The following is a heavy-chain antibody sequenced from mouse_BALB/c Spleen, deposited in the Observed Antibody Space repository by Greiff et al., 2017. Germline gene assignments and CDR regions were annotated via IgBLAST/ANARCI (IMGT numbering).Heavy chain of an antibody. V-gene: IGHV1-80*01. CDR2: IYPGDGDT. J-gene: IGHJ2*01. CDR3: AREEKYGNYVDY. CDR1: GYAFSSYW. D-gene: IGHD2-10*02. Sequence: VQLQQSGAELVRPGSSVKIYCKASGYAFSSYWMNWVKQRPGQGLEWIGQIYPGDGDTNYNGKFKGKATLTEDKSSSTAYMQLSSLTSEDSAVYFCAREEKYGNYVDYWGQGTTLTVSS.